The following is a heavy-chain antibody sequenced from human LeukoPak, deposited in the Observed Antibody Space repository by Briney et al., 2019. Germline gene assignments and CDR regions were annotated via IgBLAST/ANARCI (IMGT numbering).Heavy chain of an antibody. J-gene: IGHJ4*02. CDR1: GFAFSSYC. V-gene: IGHV3-7*03. Sequence: PGGSLRLSCAASGFAFSSYCMNWARHAPGKGLEWVASINHNGNVNYYVDSVKGRFTISRDNSRNTIYLQMNSLRAEDTALYYCAKAAAAAGFDFWGQGTLVTVSS. CDR2: INHNGNVN. D-gene: IGHD6-13*01. CDR3: AKAAAAAGFDF.